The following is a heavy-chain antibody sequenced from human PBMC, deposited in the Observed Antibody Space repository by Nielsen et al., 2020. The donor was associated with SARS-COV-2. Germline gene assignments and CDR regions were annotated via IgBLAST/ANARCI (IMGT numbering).Heavy chain of an antibody. J-gene: IGHJ6*02. CDR3: ARIHFVVGGGYYYGMDS. D-gene: IGHD2-21*01. Sequence: SVKVSCKASGYSHISYTFNWVRQAPGQGLEWVGRINPILGLADYAQKFQDRVTITADKSTPTAYMELSSLKSEDTAVYYCARIHFVVGGGYYYGMDSWGQGSTVAVSS. V-gene: IGHV1-69*02. CDR1: GYSHISYT. CDR2: INPILGLA.